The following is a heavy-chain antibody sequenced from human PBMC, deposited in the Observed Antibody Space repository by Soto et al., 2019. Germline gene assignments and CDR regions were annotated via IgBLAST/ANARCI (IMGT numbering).Heavy chain of an antibody. J-gene: IGHJ4*02. D-gene: IGHD2-21*01. CDR1: GFTVSSNY. V-gene: IGHV3-66*01. Sequence: EVQLVESGGGLVQPGGSLRLSCAASGFTVSSNYMSWVRQAPGKGLEWVSVIYSGGSTYYADSVKGRFTISRDNSKNTLYLQMNSLRAEDTAVYYCARDPVLKVDAAFGILWGQGTLVTVSS. CDR3: ARDPVLKVDAAFGIL. CDR2: IYSGGST.